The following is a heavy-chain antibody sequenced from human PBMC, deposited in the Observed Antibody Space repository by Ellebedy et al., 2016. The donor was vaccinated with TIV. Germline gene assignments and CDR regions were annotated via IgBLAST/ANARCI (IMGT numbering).Heavy chain of an antibody. J-gene: IGHJ4*02. CDR3: ARDSRGWLPDY. CDR1: GYTFTSYA. Sequence: AASVKVSCKASGYTFTSYAMHWVRQAPGQRLEWMGWINPGNGNTRYSQKFQGRVTITGDTSANTAYMELDSLRSEDTAVYYCARDSRGWLPDYWGQGTLVTGSS. CDR2: INPGNGNT. V-gene: IGHV1-3*01. D-gene: IGHD6-25*01.